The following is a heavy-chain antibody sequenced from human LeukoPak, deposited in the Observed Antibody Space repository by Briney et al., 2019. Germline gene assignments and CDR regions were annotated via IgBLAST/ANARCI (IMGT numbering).Heavy chain of an antibody. Sequence: PSETLSLTCAVSGGSISSGGYSWSWIRQPPGKGLEWIGYIYHSGSTYYNPSLKSRVTISVDTSKNQFSLKLSSVTAADTAVYYCAREGGVGATDIWFDPWGQGTLVTVSS. J-gene: IGHJ5*02. V-gene: IGHV4-30-2*01. D-gene: IGHD1-26*01. CDR3: AREGGVGATDIWFDP. CDR2: IYHSGST. CDR1: GGSISSGGYS.